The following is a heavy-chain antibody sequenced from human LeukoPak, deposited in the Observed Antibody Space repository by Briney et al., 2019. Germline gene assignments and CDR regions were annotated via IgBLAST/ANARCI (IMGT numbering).Heavy chain of an antibody. CDR2: ISPDGSRT. CDR1: GFTFSRYW. CDR3: AGGLLGCRGGSCYPTDY. J-gene: IGHJ4*02. Sequence: GGSLRLSCAASGFTFSRYWMHWVRQAPGKGLVWVSRISPDGSRTTYADSVKGRFTISRDNPQNTLYLQMDSLRAEDTAVYYCAGGLLGCRGGSCYPTDYWGQGTLVTVSS. V-gene: IGHV3-74*01. D-gene: IGHD2-15*01.